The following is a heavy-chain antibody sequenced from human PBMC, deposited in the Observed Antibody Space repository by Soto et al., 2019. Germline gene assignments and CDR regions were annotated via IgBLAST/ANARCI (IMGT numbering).Heavy chain of an antibody. D-gene: IGHD6-19*01. CDR3: ARDTSSGWYEWDWFDP. CDR2: INAGNGNT. J-gene: IGHJ5*02. V-gene: IGHV1-3*01. CDR1: GYTFTSYA. Sequence: ASVKVSCKASGYTFTSYAMHWVRQAPGQRLEWMAWINAGNGNTKYSQKFQGRVTITRDTSTSTAYMELRSLRSDDTAVYYCARDTSSGWYEWDWFDPWGQGTLVTVSS.